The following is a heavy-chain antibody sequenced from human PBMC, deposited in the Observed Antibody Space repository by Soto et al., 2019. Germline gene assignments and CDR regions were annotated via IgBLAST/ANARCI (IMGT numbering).Heavy chain of an antibody. CDR1: GGSFSGYY. V-gene: IGHV4-34*01. CDR2: INHSGST. Sequence: SETLSLTCAVYGGSFSGYYWSWIRQPPGKGLEWIGEINHSGSTNYNPSLKSRVTISVDTSKNQFSLKLSSVTAADTAVCYCARARAVDYYYYMDVWGKGTTVTVSS. J-gene: IGHJ6*03. CDR3: ARARAVDYYYYMDV.